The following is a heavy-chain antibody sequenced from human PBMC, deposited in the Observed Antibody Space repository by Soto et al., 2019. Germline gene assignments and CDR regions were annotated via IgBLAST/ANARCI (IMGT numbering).Heavy chain of an antibody. D-gene: IGHD2-2*01. Sequence: GGSLRLSCAASGFTFSSYWMHWVRQAPGKGLVWVSRIDADGSSTSYADSVKGRFTISRDNAKNTLYLQMNSLSAEDTAVYYCARVACSSTNCTQGFDPWGQGSLVTVSS. V-gene: IGHV3-74*01. J-gene: IGHJ5*02. CDR3: ARVACSSTNCTQGFDP. CDR2: IDADGSST. CDR1: GFTFSSYW.